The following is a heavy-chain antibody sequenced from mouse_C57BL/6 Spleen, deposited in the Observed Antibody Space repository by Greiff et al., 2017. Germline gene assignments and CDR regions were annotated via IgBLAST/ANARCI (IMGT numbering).Heavy chain of an antibody. CDR3: ANYYDPTWFAY. Sequence: VMLVESGPELVKPGASVKISCKASGYAFSSSWMNWVKQRPGKGLEWIGRIYPGDGDTNYNGKFKGKATLTADKSSSTAYMQLSSLTSEDSAVYFCANYYDPTWFAYWGQGTLVTVSA. D-gene: IGHD2-4*01. CDR1: GYAFSSSW. J-gene: IGHJ3*01. V-gene: IGHV1-82*01. CDR2: IYPGDGDT.